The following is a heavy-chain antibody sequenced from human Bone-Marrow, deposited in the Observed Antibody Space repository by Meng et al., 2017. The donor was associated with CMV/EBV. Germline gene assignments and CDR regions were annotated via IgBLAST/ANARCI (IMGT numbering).Heavy chain of an antibody. J-gene: IGHJ4*02. V-gene: IGHV3-7*01. CDR3: AREVPNWKYVLGYFGY. Sequence: ETLSLTCAASGFTFSSYGMHWVRQAPGKGLEWVANINQDGSEKYYVGSVKGRFTISRDNAKNSLCLQMNSLRADDTAVYYCAREVPNWKYVLGYFGYWGQGALVTVSS. D-gene: IGHD1-7*01. CDR1: GFTFSSYG. CDR2: INQDGSEK.